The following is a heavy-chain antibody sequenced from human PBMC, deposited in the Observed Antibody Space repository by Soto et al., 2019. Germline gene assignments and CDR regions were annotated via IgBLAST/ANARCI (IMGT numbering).Heavy chain of an antibody. J-gene: IGHJ4*02. CDR3: ARVRGTMVRGHDY. CDR1: GGSFSGYY. V-gene: IGHV4-34*01. CDR2: INHSGST. Sequence: QVQLQQWGAGLLKPSETLSLTCAVYGGSFSGYYWSWIRQPPGKGLEWIGEINHSGSTNYNPSLKSRVTISVDTSKNQFSLKLSSVTAADTAVYYCARVRGTMVRGHDYWGQGTLVTVSS. D-gene: IGHD3-10*01.